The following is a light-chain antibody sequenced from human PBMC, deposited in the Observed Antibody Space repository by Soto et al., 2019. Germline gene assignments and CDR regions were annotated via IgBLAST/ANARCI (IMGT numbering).Light chain of an antibody. CDR3: QQRSNWLWT. CDR1: QSIRSY. J-gene: IGKJ1*01. CDR2: DAS. V-gene: IGKV3-11*01. Sequence: EIVLTQSPATLSLSPGERATLSCRASQSIRSYLAWYQQKPGQAPRLLIYDASNRATGIPARFSGSGSGTDFTLTISSLEPEDFAVYYCQQRSNWLWTFGQGTKVEMK.